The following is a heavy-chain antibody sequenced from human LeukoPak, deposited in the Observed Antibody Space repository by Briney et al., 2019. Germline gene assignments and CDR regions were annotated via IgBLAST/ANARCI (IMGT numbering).Heavy chain of an antibody. J-gene: IGHJ3*02. CDR1: GFTFSSYW. V-gene: IGHV3-7*01. CDR3: ARYDFWSGYWSDAFDI. CDR2: IKQDGSEK. Sequence: GGSLRLSCAASGFTFSSYWMSWVRQAPGKGLEWVANIKQDGSEKYYVDSVKGRFTISRDNAKDSLYLQMNSLRAEDTAVYYCARYDFWSGYWSDAFDIWGQGTMVTVSS. D-gene: IGHD3-3*01.